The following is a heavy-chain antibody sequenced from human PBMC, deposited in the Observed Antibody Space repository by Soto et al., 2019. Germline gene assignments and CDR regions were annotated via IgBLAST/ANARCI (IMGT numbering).Heavy chain of an antibody. CDR2: IIPIFGTA. V-gene: IGHV1-69*13. J-gene: IGHJ3*02. CDR1: GGTFSSYA. CDR3: ARGRFIAGDAFDI. D-gene: IGHD6-13*01. Sequence: ASVKVSCKASGGTFSSYAISWVRQAPGQGLEWMGGIIPIFGTANYAQKFQGRVTITADESTSTAYMELSSLRSEDTAVYYCARGRFIAGDAFDIWGQGTMVTVSS.